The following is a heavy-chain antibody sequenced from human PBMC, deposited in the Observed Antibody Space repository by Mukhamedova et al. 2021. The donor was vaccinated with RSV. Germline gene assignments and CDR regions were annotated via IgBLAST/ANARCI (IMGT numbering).Heavy chain of an antibody. CDR2: ISGSGGST. D-gene: IGHD5-18*01. CDR3: AKVNGYSYAYLDY. V-gene: IGHV3-23*01. J-gene: IGHJ4*02. Sequence: VSAISGSGGSTYYADSVKGRFTISRDNSKNTLYLQMNSLRAEDTAVYYCAKVNGYSYAYLDYWGQGTLVTVSS.